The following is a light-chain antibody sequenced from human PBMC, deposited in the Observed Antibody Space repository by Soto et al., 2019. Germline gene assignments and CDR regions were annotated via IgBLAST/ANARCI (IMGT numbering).Light chain of an antibody. CDR2: DAS. CDR1: QSVSRH. Sequence: VLTQSPSTLSLSTGERATLSCRASQSVSRHLAWYQQKPGQAPRLLIYDASNRATGIPARFSGSGSGTDFTLTISSLEPEDFAVYYCQQRNNWPPVTFAGGTKV. V-gene: IGKV3-11*01. CDR3: QQRNNWPPVT. J-gene: IGKJ4*01.